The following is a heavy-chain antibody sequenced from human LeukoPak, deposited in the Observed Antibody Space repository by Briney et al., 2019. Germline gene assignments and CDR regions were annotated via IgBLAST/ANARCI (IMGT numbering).Heavy chain of an antibody. CDR3: ARDGYFDY. CDR1: GYSFSTYW. D-gene: IGHD5-24*01. CDR2: IYPGDSDT. Sequence: GESLKISCKGSGYSFSTYWTAWVRQVPGKGLEWMGIIYPGDSDTRYSPSFQGQVTISADKSISTAYLQWSSLKASDTAMYYCARDGYFDYWGQGTLVTVSS. J-gene: IGHJ4*02. V-gene: IGHV5-51*01.